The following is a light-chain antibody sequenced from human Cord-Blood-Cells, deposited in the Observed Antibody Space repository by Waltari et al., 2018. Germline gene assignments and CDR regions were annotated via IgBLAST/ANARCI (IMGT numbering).Light chain of an antibody. CDR3: SSYTSSSTWV. CDR1: SSDVGGHNY. CDR2: EVS. Sequence: QSALTQPASVSGSPGQSITISCTGTSSDVGGHNYASWYQQHPGKAPKLMIYEVSNRPSGVSNRFSGSKSGNTASLTISGLQAEDEADYYCSSYTSSSTWVFGGGTKLTVL. V-gene: IGLV2-14*01. J-gene: IGLJ3*02.